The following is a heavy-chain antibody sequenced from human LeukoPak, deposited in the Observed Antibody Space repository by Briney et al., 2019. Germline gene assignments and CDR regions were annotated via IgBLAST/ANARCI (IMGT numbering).Heavy chain of an antibody. CDR1: GGTFSSYA. CDR3: ARVDDFWSGLNIDYYYYMDV. D-gene: IGHD3-3*01. J-gene: IGHJ6*03. V-gene: IGHV1-69*13. CDR2: IIPIFGTA. Sequence: VASVKVSCKASGGTFSSYAISWVRQAPGQGLEWMGGIIPIFGTANYAQKFQGRVTITADESTSTAYMELSSLRSEDTAVYYCARVDDFWSGLNIDYYYYMDVWGKGTTVTVSS.